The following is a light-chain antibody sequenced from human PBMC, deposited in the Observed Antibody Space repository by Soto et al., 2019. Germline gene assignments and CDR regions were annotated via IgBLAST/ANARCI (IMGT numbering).Light chain of an antibody. CDR3: QQRHMWPIT. Sequence: EVVLTQSPVTLSLSPGERATLSCSASQSFRGRLAWYPQKPGQDPRLLIYDAYNMATGIPPRSSGSGSGTDFTLTISSLEPEDSAVYYCQQRHMWPITFGQGTRLEI. V-gene: IGKV3-11*01. CDR2: DAY. CDR1: QSFRGR. J-gene: IGKJ5*01.